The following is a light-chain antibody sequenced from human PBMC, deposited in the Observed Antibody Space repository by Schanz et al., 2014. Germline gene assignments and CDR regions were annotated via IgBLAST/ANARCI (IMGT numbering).Light chain of an antibody. CDR2: DVS. Sequence: QSALTQPASVSGSPGQSITISCTGTSSDVGGYNYVSWYQQHPGKAPKLMIYDVSNRPSGISNRFSGSKSDVTASLTISGLQAEDEADYYCCSYAGDTPHVALGGGTKLTVL. CDR3: CSYAGDTPHVA. V-gene: IGLV2-14*01. J-gene: IGLJ2*01. CDR1: SSDVGGYNY.